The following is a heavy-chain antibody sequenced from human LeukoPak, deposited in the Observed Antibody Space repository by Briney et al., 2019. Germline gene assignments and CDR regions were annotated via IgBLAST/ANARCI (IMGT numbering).Heavy chain of an antibody. CDR1: GFTFSSYV. Sequence: GGSLRLSCAASGFTFSSYVVHWVRQAPGKGLECVAVISNDGNNIHYVDSVKGRFTISRDNTKNTLYLQMNSLRAEDTAVYYCARGTIAAAGYYYFDYWGQGTQVTVSS. CDR3: ARGTIAAAGYYYFDY. CDR2: ISNDGNNI. V-gene: IGHV3-30-3*01. D-gene: IGHD6-13*01. J-gene: IGHJ4*02.